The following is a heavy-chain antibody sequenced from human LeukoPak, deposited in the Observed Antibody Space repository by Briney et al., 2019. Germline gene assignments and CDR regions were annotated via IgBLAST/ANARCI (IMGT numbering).Heavy chain of an antibody. CDR1: GGTFSSYA. J-gene: IGHJ6*03. CDR2: ISAYNGNT. D-gene: IGHD5-24*01. Sequence: ASVKVSCKASGGTFSSYAISWVRQAPGQGLEWMGWISAYNGNTNYAQKFQGRVTITTDESTSTAYMELSSLRSEGTAVYYCARGMAGTGYYYYMDVWGKGTTVTVSS. V-gene: IGHV1-69*05. CDR3: ARGMAGTGYYYYMDV.